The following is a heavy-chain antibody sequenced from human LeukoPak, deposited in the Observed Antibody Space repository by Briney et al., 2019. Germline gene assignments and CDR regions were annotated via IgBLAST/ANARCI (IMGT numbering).Heavy chain of an antibody. CDR3: AREYCSGGSCYYDAFDI. V-gene: IGHV3-11*01. D-gene: IGHD2-15*01. CDR2: ISSSGSTI. CDR1: GFTFSDYY. J-gene: IGHJ3*02. Sequence: GGSLRLSCAASGFTFSDYYMSWIRQAPGKGLEWVSYISSSGSTIYYADSVKGRFTISRDNAKNSLYMQMNSLGAEDTAVYYCAREYCSGGSCYYDAFDIWGQGTMVTVSS.